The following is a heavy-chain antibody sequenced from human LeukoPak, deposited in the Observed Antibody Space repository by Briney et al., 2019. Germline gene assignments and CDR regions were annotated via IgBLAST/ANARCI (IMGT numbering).Heavy chain of an antibody. D-gene: IGHD1-26*01. CDR1: GGSISSYY. J-gene: IGHJ3*02. CDR3: ASRYSGSYGDAFDI. CDR2: IYTSGST. Sequence: PSETLSLTCTVSGGSISSYYWSWIRQPAGKGLEWIGRIYTSGSTNYNPSLKSRVTMSVDMSKNQFSLKLSSVTAADTAVYYCASRYSGSYGDAFDIWGQGTMVTVSS. V-gene: IGHV4-4*07.